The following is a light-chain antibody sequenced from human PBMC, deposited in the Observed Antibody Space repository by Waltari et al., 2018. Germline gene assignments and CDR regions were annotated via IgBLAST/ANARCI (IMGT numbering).Light chain of an antibody. J-gene: IGKJ2*01. V-gene: IGKV1-5*03. CDR2: KAS. CDR1: QTISIY. CDR3: QQYHSYSPYT. Sequence: DIQMTQSPSTLSASVGDRVTITCRASQTISIYLAWYQQKPGKAPNLLIYKASTLESGGPSRFGGSGSGTEFTLTISSLQPDDFATYYCQQYHSYSPYTFGQGTKLDIK.